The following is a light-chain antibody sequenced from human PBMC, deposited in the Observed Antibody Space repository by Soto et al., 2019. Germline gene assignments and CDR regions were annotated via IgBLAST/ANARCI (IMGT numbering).Light chain of an antibody. CDR3: FSYNSSGTYV. Sequence: QSVLTQPASVSGSPGQSITISCTGTSSDVGNYKYVSWYQQHPGKAPKLMIYEVSNRPSGVSNRFSGSKSGNTASLTISGLQDEEEPDYYCFSYNSSGTYVFGTGTKVTVL. CDR2: EVS. CDR1: SSDVGNYKY. V-gene: IGLV2-14*01. J-gene: IGLJ1*01.